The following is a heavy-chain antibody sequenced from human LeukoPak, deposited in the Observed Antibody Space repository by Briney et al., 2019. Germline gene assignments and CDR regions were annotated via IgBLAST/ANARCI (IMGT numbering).Heavy chain of an antibody. CDR1: GYTFTSYS. D-gene: IGHD3-16*01. CDR2: MNPNSGGS. J-gene: IGHJ4*02. V-gene: IGHV1-8*01. CDR3: AREVRRGTYDY. Sequence: ASVKVSCKASGYTFTSYSINWVRQATGQWLEWMGWMNPNSGGSGPAQKFQGRVTMTWNTPISTAYMELSSLTSDDTAVYYCAREVRRGTYDYWGQGTLVTVTP.